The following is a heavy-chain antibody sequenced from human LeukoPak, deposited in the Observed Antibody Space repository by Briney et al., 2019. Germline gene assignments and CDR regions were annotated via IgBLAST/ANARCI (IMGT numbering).Heavy chain of an antibody. J-gene: IGHJ4*02. V-gene: IGHV3-48*01. CDR2: ISSSSSTI. CDR3: ARSQSSSLIDY. D-gene: IGHD6-13*01. CDR1: GFTFSSYS. Sequence: GGSLRLSCAASGFTFSSYSMNWVRQAPGKGLEWVSYISSSSSTIYYADSVKGRFTISRDNAKNSLYLQMNSLTVEDTAVYYCARSQSSSLIDYWGQGTLVTVSS.